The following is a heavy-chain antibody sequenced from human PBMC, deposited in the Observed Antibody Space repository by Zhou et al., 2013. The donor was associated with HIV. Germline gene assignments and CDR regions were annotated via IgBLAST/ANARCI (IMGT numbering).Heavy chain of an antibody. J-gene: IGHJ6*02. D-gene: IGHD3-22*01. Sequence: QVQLVQSGAEVKKPGASVKVSCKSSGYNFINYDINWVRQAPGQGPEWMGGIIPIFDTSKYAQKFQGRVTITADESTSTAYMELSSLRSEDTAVYYCARDWEKSVWAVYYYDRYYYGMDVWGQGTTVTVSS. CDR3: ARDWEKSVWAVYYYDRYYYGMDV. CDR1: GYNFINYD. V-gene: IGHV1-69*13. CDR2: IIPIFDTS.